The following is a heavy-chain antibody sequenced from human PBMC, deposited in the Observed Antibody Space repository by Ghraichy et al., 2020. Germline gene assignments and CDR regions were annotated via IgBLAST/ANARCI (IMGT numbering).Heavy chain of an antibody. CDR1: GFTFSSYA. CDR3: AVTIFGVAPSVDYYGMDV. J-gene: IGHJ6*02. V-gene: IGHV3-23*01. Sequence: LSLTCAASGFTFSSYAMSWVRQAPGKGLEWVSAISGSGGSTYYADSVKGRFTISRDNSKNTLYLQMNSLRAEDTAVYYCAVTIFGVAPSVDYYGMDVWGQGTTVTVSS. CDR2: ISGSGGST. D-gene: IGHD3-3*01.